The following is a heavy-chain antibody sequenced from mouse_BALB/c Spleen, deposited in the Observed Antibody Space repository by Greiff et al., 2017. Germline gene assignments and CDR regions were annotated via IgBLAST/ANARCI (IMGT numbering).Heavy chain of an antibody. CDR2: ISDGGSYT. CDR1: GFTFSDYY. V-gene: IGHV5-4*02. D-gene: IGHD2-14*01. Sequence: EVMLVESGGGLVKPGGSLKLSCAASGFTFSDYYMYWVRQTPEKRLEWVATISDGGSYTYYPDSVKGRFTISRDNAKNNLYLQMSSLKSEDTAMYYCAIYRYDLIDYWGQGTTLTVSS. J-gene: IGHJ2*01. CDR3: AIYRYDLIDY.